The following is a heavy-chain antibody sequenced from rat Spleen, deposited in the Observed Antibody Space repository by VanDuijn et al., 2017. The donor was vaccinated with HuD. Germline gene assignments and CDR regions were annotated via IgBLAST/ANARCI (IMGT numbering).Heavy chain of an antibody. CDR3: ASNYPGVY. CDR2: ILYDDTNI. Sequence: EVQLVESGGGLVQPGRSLKFSCVASGFNFRDYAMAWVRQAPKKGLEWVATILYDDTNIYYRDSVKGRFTVSRDNAKSTLYLQMDSLRSEDTATYYCASNYPGVYWGQGTLVTVSS. V-gene: IGHV5-17*01. CDR1: GFNFRDYA. D-gene: IGHD1-4*01. J-gene: IGHJ3*01.